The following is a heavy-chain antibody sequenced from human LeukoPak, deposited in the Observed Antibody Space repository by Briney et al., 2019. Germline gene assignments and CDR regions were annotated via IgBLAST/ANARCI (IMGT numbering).Heavy chain of an antibody. D-gene: IGHD3-22*01. CDR3: ARASYESSGYYYQYYYYGIDV. Sequence: GGSLRLSCAASGFTFSSYEMNWVRQAPGKGPEWVSYISSSGSTIYYADSVKGRFTISRDNAKNSLYLQMNSLRAEDTAVYYCARASYESSGYYYQYYYYGIDVWGQGTTVTVSS. CDR1: GFTFSSYE. V-gene: IGHV3-48*03. J-gene: IGHJ6*02. CDR2: ISSSGSTI.